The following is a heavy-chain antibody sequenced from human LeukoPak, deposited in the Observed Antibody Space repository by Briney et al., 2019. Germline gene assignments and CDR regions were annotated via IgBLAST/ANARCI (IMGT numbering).Heavy chain of an antibody. Sequence: SETLSLTCTVSGGSISSYYWSWIRQPPGKGLEWIGYIYYSGSTNYNPSLKSRVTISVDTSKNQFSLKLSSVTAADTAVYYYAVNKDYYDSSGRFDYWGQGTLVTVSS. CDR2: IYYSGST. J-gene: IGHJ4*02. CDR3: AVNKDYYDSSGRFDY. V-gene: IGHV4-59*01. CDR1: GGSISSYY. D-gene: IGHD3-22*01.